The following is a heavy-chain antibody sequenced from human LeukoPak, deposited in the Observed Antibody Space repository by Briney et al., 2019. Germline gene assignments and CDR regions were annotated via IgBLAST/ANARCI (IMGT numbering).Heavy chain of an antibody. CDR1: GGSFSGYY. V-gene: IGHV4-34*01. CDR3: ARLGSSWQKYYFDY. Sequence: SETLSLTCAVYGGSFSGYYWSWIRQPPGKGLEWIGEINHSGSTNYNPSLKSRVTISVDTSTKQLSLKLSSVPAADTPVFYYARLGSSWQKYYFDYWGQGTLVTVSS. J-gene: IGHJ4*02. CDR2: INHSGST. D-gene: IGHD6-13*01.